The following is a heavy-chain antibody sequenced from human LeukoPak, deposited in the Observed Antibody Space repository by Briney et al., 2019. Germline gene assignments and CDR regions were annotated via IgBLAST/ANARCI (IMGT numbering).Heavy chain of an antibody. J-gene: IGHJ4*02. D-gene: IGHD5-18*01. CDR2: IIPIFGTA. CDR3: ARVHGDSYGSTPQRGYFDY. Sequence: ASVKVSCKASGGTFSSYAISWVRQAPGQGLEWMGGIIPIFGTANYAQKFQGRVTITTDESTSTAYMELSSLRSEDTAVYYCARVHGDSYGSTPQRGYFDYWGQGTLVTVSP. V-gene: IGHV1-69*05. CDR1: GGTFSSYA.